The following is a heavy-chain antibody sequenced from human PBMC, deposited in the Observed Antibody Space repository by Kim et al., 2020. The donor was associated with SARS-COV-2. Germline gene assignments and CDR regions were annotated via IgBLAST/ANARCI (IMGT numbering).Heavy chain of an antibody. Sequence: GGSLRLSCAASGFTFSSYGMHWVRQAPGKGLEWVAVISYDGSNKYYADSVKGRFTISRDNSKNTLYLQMNSLRAEDTAVYYCARKAIQLCIDYWGQGTLVTVSS. V-gene: IGHV3-33*05. CDR3: ARKAIQLCIDY. J-gene: IGHJ4*02. CDR2: ISYDGSNK. D-gene: IGHD5-18*01. CDR1: GFTFSSYG.